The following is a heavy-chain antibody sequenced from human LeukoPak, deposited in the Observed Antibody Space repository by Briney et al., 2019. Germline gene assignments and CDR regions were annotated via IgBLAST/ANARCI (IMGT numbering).Heavy chain of an antibody. CDR2: IYTSGST. J-gene: IGHJ4*02. Sequence: SETLSLTCTVSGGSISSYYWSWIRQPAGKGLEWIGRIYTSGSTNYNPSLKSRVTMSVDTSKNQFSLKLSPVTAADTAVYYCARGEYSSSWYDYWGQGTLVTVSS. D-gene: IGHD6-13*01. CDR3: ARGEYSSSWYDY. CDR1: GGSISSYY. V-gene: IGHV4-4*07.